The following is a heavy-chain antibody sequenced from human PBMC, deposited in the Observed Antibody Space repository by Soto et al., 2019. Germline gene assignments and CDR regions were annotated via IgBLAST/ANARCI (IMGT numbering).Heavy chain of an antibody. J-gene: IGHJ4*02. CDR1: GGSMSSYY. CDR3: ARGTYCYDTIGPLFDN. CDR2: IYYTGST. V-gene: IGHV4-59*01. Sequence: PSETLSLTCTVSGGSMSSYYWSWIRQTPGKGLEWIGYIYYTGSTNYNPSLKSRVTISVDTSKSQFSLRLMSVTAADTAVYYCARGTYCYDTIGPLFDNWGQGTLVTVSS. D-gene: IGHD3-22*01.